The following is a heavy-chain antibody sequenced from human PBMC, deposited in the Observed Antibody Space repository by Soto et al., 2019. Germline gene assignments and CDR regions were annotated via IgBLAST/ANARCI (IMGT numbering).Heavy chain of an antibody. D-gene: IGHD3-22*01. Sequence: GGSLRLSCAASGFAVSSKYMSWVRQAPGKGLEWVSVIYSGGSTYYADSVKGRFTISRDNSKNTLYLQMNSLRAEDTAVYYCARMGDSSGYSGGFDPWGQGTLVTVSS. V-gene: IGHV3-66*01. CDR1: GFAVSSKY. J-gene: IGHJ5*02. CDR2: IYSGGST. CDR3: ARMGDSSGYSGGFDP.